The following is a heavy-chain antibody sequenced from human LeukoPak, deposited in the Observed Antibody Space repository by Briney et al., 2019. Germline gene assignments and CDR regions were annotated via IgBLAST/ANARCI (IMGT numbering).Heavy chain of an antibody. Sequence: SETLSLTCTVSGGSISSYYWSWIRQPPGKGLEWIGYIYYSGSTNYNTSLKSRVTISVDTSKNQFSLKLSSVTAADTAVYYCARETPSSTVTSSWYFDLWGRGTLVTVSS. CDR3: ARETPSSTVTSSWYFDL. J-gene: IGHJ2*01. D-gene: IGHD4-17*01. CDR2: IYYSGST. CDR1: GGSISSYY. V-gene: IGHV4-59*01.